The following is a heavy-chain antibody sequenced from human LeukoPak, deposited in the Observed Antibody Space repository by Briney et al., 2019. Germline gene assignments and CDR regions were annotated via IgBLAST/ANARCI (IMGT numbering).Heavy chain of an antibody. CDR2: IKQDGSEK. J-gene: IGHJ4*02. CDR3: ARDSRYFDWLLTDY. Sequence: GGSLRLSCAASGFTFSSYWMSWVRQAPGKGLEWVANIKQDGSEKYYVDSVKGRFTISRDNAKNSLYLQMNSLRAEDTAVYYCARDSRYFDWLLTDYWGQGTLVTVSS. CDR1: GFTFSSYW. V-gene: IGHV3-7*01. D-gene: IGHD3-9*01.